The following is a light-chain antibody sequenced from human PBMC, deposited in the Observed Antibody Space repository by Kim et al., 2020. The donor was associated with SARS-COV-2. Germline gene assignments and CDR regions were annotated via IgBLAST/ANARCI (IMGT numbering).Light chain of an antibody. CDR3: QQLNSYPLT. CDR1: QGISSY. CDR2: AAS. Sequence: ASVGDRVTITCRASQGISSYLAWYQQKPWKAPKLLIYAASTLQSGVPSRFSGSGSWTDFTLTISSLQPEDFATYYCQQLNSYPLTFGGGTKVDIK. V-gene: IGKV1-9*01. J-gene: IGKJ4*01.